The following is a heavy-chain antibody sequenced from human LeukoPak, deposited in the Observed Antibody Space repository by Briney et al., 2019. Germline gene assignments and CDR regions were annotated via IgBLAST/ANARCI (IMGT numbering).Heavy chain of an antibody. J-gene: IGHJ4*02. CDR3: ARKHFYDSGRSLDY. V-gene: IGHV4-39*07. CDR1: GGSFSSGSYY. D-gene: IGHD3-10*01. CDR2: IYHSGST. Sequence: SETLSLTCTVSGGSFSSGSYYWDWIRQPPGKGLEWIVSIYHSGSTNYYPSLKSRVTISVDKSKNQFSLKVSSVTAADTAVYYCARKHFYDSGRSLDYWGQGTLVTVSS.